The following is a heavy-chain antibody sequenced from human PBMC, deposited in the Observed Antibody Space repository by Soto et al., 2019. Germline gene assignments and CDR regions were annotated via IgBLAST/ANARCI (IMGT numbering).Heavy chain of an antibody. V-gene: IGHV4-34*01. D-gene: IGHD6-19*01. Sequence: SETLSLTCAVYGGSFSGYYWSWIRQPPGKGLEWIGEINHSGSTNYNPSLKSRVTISVDTSRNQFSLKLSSVTAADTAVYYCERGLRHPYSSRWYYGMDVWGQGTTVTVSS. J-gene: IGHJ6*02. CDR3: ERGLRHPYSSRWYYGMDV. CDR1: GGSFSGYY. CDR2: INHSGST.